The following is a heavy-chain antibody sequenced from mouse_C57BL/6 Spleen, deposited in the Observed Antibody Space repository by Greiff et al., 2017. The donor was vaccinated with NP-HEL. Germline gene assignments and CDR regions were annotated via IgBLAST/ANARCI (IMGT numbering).Heavy chain of an antibody. J-gene: IGHJ2*01. D-gene: IGHD1-1*01. V-gene: IGHV1-62-2*01. CDR2: FYPGSGSI. CDR1: GYTFTEYT. Sequence: VQLQQSGAELVKPGASVKLSCKASGYTFTEYTIHWVKQRSGQGLEWIGWFYPGSGSIKYNEKFKDKATLTADKSSSTVYMELSRLTSEDSAVYVCARHEDSPSITTVPPYFDYWGQGTTLTVSS. CDR3: ARHEDSPSITTVPPYFDY.